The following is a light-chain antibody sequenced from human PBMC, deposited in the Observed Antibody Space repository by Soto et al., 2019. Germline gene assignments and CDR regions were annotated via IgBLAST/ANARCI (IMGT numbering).Light chain of an antibody. CDR3: QQYSRHWT. CDR2: DAS. Sequence: DIQMTQSPSTLSASVGDRVTITCRASQNINRWLAWYQRKPGKAPMLLIYDASSLQSGAPSRFSGSGSGTEFTLTISRLQPDDFATYYCQQYSRHWTFGQGTKVDIK. CDR1: QNINRW. J-gene: IGKJ1*01. V-gene: IGKV1-5*01.